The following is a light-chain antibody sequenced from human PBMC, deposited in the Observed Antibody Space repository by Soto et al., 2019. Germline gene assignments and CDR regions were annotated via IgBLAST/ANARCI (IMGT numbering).Light chain of an antibody. CDR2: DAS. CDR3: QQYNNWPPWT. CDR1: QSVSNN. J-gene: IGKJ1*01. V-gene: IGKV3-15*01. Sequence: ILMTQSPSTLSVSPGERATLSCRASQSVSNNLAWYQQKPGQAPRLLIYDASTRETGIPARFSGSGSGTEVTLTISGRQSEDFAVYYCQQYNNWPPWTFGQGTKVEIK.